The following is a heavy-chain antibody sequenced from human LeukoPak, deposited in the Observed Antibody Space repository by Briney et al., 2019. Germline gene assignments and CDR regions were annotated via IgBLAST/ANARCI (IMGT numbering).Heavy chain of an antibody. J-gene: IGHJ4*02. D-gene: IGHD6-25*01. CDR2: IYSGGDT. CDR1: GLXVTSNY. CDR3: ARPGYSTGAFDY. V-gene: IGHV3-53*01. Sequence: PGGSLRLSCAASGLXVTSNYISWIRQAPGKGLEWVSVIYSGGDTYYADSVKGRFTISRDNSKNTLYLQMNSLRAADTAVYYCARPGYSTGAFDYWGQGTLVTVSS.